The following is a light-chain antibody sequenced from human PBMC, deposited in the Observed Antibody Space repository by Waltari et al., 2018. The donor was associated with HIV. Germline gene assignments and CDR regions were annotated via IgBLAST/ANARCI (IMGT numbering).Light chain of an antibody. CDR2: KDS. CDR3: QSADSSGTYVV. J-gene: IGLJ2*01. CDR1: PLPKQE. Sequence: SDLTQPPPVSVSPGHTARIPSSGDPLPKQEAYRYQQKPGQAPVLVIYKDSERPSGIPERFSGSSSGTTVTLTISGVQAEDEADYYCQSADSSGTYVVFGGGTKLTVL. V-gene: IGLV3-25*03.